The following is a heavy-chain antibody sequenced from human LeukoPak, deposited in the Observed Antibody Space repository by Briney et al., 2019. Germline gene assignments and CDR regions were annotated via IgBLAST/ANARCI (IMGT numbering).Heavy chain of an antibody. CDR3: ARESGFGEYYKWLDS. J-gene: IGHJ5*01. Sequence: GGSLRLSCAASGFTVSSNYMTWVRQAPGKGLEWVSVIYSGGSTYYADSVKGRFTISRDNSKNTLYLQMNSLRAEDTAVYYCARESGFGEYYKWLDSWGQGTLVTVSS. V-gene: IGHV3-53*01. CDR1: GFTVSSNY. CDR2: IYSGGST. D-gene: IGHD3-10*01.